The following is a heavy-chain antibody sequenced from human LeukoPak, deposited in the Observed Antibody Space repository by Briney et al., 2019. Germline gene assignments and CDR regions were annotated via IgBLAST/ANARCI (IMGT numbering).Heavy chain of an antibody. Sequence: SETLSLTCTVSGGSITIYYWSWIRQPAGKGLEWIGRIYTSGSTNYNPSLKSRVTISVDKSKNQFSLKLSSVTAADTAVYYCARFSAPLRFRIDYWGQGTLVTVSS. D-gene: IGHD3-16*01. CDR3: ARFSAPLRFRIDY. J-gene: IGHJ4*02. CDR2: IYTSGST. CDR1: GGSITIYY. V-gene: IGHV4-4*07.